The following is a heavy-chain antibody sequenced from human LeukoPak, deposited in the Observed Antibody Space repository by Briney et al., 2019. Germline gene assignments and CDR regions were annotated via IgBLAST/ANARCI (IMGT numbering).Heavy chain of an antibody. CDR1: GHSISSYY. CDR3: ARLSYGDLYFDY. CDR2: IDYSGSP. D-gene: IGHD4-17*01. J-gene: IGHJ4*02. V-gene: IGHV4-59*08. Sequence: PSETLSLICTVSGHSISSYYWSWIRQPPGKGLEWVGDIDYSGSPNYNPSLKSRVTISADTSKPRFSLRLSSVTAADTAVYYCARLSYGDLYFDYWGQGTLVTVSS.